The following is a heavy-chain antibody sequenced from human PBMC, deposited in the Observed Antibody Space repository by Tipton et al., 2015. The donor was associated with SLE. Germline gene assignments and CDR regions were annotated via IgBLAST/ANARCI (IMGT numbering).Heavy chain of an antibody. J-gene: IGHJ4*02. CDR2: IYYSGST. D-gene: IGHD3-3*01. CDR1: GGSISSGGYY. V-gene: IGHV4-31*03. CDR3: ARDFRVHYDFWSGCPDYFDC. Sequence: TLSLTCTVSGGSISSGGYYWSWIRQHPGKGLEWIGYIYYSGSTYYNPSLKSRVTISVDTSKNEFSLKLSSVTAADTAVYYCARDFRVHYDFWSGCPDYFDCWGQGTLVTVSS.